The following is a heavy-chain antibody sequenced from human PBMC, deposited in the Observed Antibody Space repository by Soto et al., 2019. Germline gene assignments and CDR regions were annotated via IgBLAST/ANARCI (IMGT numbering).Heavy chain of an antibody. V-gene: IGHV4-59*01. CDR1: GGSISSYY. Sequence: PSATLSLTCSVSGGSISSYYWSWIRQPPGKGLEWIGYIYYSGSTNYNPSLKSRVTISVDTSKNQFSLKLSSVTAADTAVYYCARDRELELSPWGQGTLVTVSS. J-gene: IGHJ5*02. D-gene: IGHD1-7*01. CDR3: ARDRELELSP. CDR2: IYYSGST.